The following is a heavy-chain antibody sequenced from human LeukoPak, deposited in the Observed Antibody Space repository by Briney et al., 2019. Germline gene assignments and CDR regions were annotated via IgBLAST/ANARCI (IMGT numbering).Heavy chain of an antibody. CDR2: ISWNSGSI. J-gene: IGHJ3*02. CDR3: AKAKNMKDAFDI. Sequence: PGGSLRLSCAASGFTFSSYSMNWVRHAPGKGLEWVSGISWNSGSIGYADSVKGRFTISRDNAKNSLYLQMNSLRAEDTALYYCAKAKNMKDAFDIWGQGTMVTVSS. V-gene: IGHV3-9*01. D-gene: IGHD2/OR15-2a*01. CDR1: GFTFSSYS.